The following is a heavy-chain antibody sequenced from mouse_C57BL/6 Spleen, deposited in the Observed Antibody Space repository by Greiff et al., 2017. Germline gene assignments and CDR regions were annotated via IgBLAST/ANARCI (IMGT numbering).Heavy chain of an antibody. J-gene: IGHJ2*01. Sequence: QVQLQQPGAELVKPGASVKMSCKASGYTFTSYWITWVKQRPGQGLEWIGDIYPGSGSTNYNEKFKSKATLTVDTSSSTAYMQLSSLTSEDSADYYCARWLLRSNYFDYWGQGTTLTVSS. V-gene: IGHV1-55*01. CDR1: GYTFTSYW. CDR3: ARWLLRSNYFDY. D-gene: IGHD2-3*01. CDR2: IYPGSGST.